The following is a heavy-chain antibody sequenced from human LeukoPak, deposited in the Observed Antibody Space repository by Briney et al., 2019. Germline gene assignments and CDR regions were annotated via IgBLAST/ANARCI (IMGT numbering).Heavy chain of an antibody. CDR3: ARGAHYYDSSGYLEWYY. J-gene: IGHJ4*02. CDR1: GYTFTGYY. V-gene: IGHV1-46*01. CDR2: INPSGGST. D-gene: IGHD3-22*01. Sequence: VASVKVSCKASGYTFTGYYMHWVRPAPGQGLEWMGIINPSGGSTSYAQKFQGRVTMTRDTSTSTVYMELSSLRSEDTAVYYCARGAHYYDSSGYLEWYYWGQGTLVTVSS.